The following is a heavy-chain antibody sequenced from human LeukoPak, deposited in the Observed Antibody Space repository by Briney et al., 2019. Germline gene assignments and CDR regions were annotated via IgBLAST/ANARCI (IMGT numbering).Heavy chain of an antibody. CDR2: ISAYNGNT. CDR3: ASSGNCSGGSCYWGYYYYGMDV. Sequence: ASVKVSCKASGYTFTSYGISWVRQAPGQGLEGMGWISAYNGNTNYAQKLQGRVTMTTDTSTSTAYMELRSLRSDDTAVYYCASSGNCSGGSCYWGYYYYGMDVWGQGTTVTVSS. D-gene: IGHD2-15*01. CDR1: GYTFTSYG. V-gene: IGHV1-18*01. J-gene: IGHJ6*02.